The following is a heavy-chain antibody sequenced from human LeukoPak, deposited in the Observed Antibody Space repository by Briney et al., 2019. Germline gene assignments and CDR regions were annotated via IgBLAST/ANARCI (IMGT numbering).Heavy chain of an antibody. CDR3: ARDGRCSSTSCYWRV. V-gene: IGHV3-7*01. CDR2: IKQDGSEK. D-gene: IGHD2-2*01. Sequence: GGSLRLSCAASGFAFSSYSMNWVRQAPGKGLEWVANIKQDGSEKYYVDSVKGRFTISRDNAKNSLYLQMNSLRAEDTAVYYCARDGRCSSTSCYWRVWGQGTLVTVSS. CDR1: GFAFSSYS. J-gene: IGHJ4*02.